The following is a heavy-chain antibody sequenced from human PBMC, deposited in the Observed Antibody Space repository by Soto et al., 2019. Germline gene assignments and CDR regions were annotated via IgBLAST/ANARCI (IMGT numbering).Heavy chain of an antibody. CDR3: ARARERSGWYYFDY. Sequence: PGGSLRLSCAASGFTFSSYAMHWVRQAPGKGLEWVAVISYDGSNKYYADSAKGRFTISRDNSKNTLYLQMNSLRAEDTAVYYCARARERSGWYYFDYWGQGTLVTVSS. J-gene: IGHJ4*02. V-gene: IGHV3-30-3*01. D-gene: IGHD6-19*01. CDR2: ISYDGSNK. CDR1: GFTFSSYA.